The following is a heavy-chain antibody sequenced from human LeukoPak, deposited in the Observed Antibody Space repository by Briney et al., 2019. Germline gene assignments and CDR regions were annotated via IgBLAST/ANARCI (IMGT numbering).Heavy chain of an antibody. D-gene: IGHD1-26*01. J-gene: IGHJ4*01. CDR3: AKARDSANYYFDS. CDR1: GFPFRSYD. Sequence: PGGSLRLSRLGSGFPFRSYDMHWVRQAPGKGPEWVAYIQDEGITKNYGDSVKGRFDISRDNSKNTVYLDMASLTVADTALYYCAKARDSANYYFDSWGHGTLVIVSS. V-gene: IGHV3-30*02. CDR2: IQDEGITK.